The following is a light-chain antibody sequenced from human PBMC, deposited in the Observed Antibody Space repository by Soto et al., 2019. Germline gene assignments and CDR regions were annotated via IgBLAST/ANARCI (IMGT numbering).Light chain of an antibody. CDR1: QSISNW. CDR3: QHYNSYSTWT. J-gene: IGKJ1*01. CDR2: KAS. Sequence: DIQMTQSPSTLSASVGERVTITCRASQSISNWLAWYQQQPGKAPKLXXYKASTLETGVPSRFSGSGSGTEFTLTISSLQPDDFATYDCQHYNSYSTWTFGQGTQVDIK. V-gene: IGKV1-5*03.